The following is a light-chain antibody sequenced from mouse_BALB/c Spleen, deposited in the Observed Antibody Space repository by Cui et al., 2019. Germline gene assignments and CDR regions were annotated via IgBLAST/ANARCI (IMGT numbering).Light chain of an antibody. CDR1: SSVSY. CDR2: DTS. Sequence: VLTQSPAIMSASPGEKVTMTCSASSSVSYMHWYQQKSGTSPKRWIYDTSKLASGVPARFSGSGSGTSYSLTISSMEAEDAATYYCQQWSSNPPTFGGGTKLEIK. CDR3: QQWSSNPPT. J-gene: IGKJ1*01. V-gene: IGKV4-59*01.